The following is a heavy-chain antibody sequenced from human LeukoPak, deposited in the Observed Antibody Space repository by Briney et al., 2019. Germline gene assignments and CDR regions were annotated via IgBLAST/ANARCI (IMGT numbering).Heavy chain of an antibody. CDR2: IRSKANSYAT. Sequence: GGSLRLSCAASGFTFSGSAMHWVRQASGKGLEWVGRIRSKANSYATAYAASVKGRFTISRDDSKNTAYLQMNSLKTEDTAVYYCTRPGSSSWTFDYWGQGTLVTVSS. V-gene: IGHV3-73*01. D-gene: IGHD6-13*01. CDR3: TRPGSSSWTFDY. J-gene: IGHJ4*02. CDR1: GFTFSGSA.